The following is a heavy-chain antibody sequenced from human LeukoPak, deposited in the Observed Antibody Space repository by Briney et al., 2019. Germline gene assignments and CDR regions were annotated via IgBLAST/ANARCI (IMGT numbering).Heavy chain of an antibody. V-gene: IGHV3-21*01. J-gene: IGHJ4*02. D-gene: IGHD3-3*01. CDR3: ARHAGLRFLEWLLPTDY. Sequence: GGSLRLSCAASGFTFSSYSMNWVRQAPGKGLEWVSSISSSSSYIYYADSVKGRFTISRAKAKNSLYIQMNSLRAEDTAVYYCARHAGLRFLEWLLPTDYWGQGTLVTVSS. CDR1: GFTFSSYS. CDR2: ISSSSSYI.